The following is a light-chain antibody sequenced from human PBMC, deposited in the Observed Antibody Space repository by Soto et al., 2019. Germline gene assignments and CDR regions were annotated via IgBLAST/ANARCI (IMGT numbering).Light chain of an antibody. CDR1: RTISDW. CDR2: RAF. Sequence: DIQMTQSPSTLSASIGDRVTITCRASRTISDWLACYQQRPGKAPKLLIYRAFRLESGVPRRFSGSASGTEFTLTISGLQPDDFATYYCQQYNTFSFTFGQGTRLEIK. V-gene: IGKV1-5*03. CDR3: QQYNTFSFT. J-gene: IGKJ2*01.